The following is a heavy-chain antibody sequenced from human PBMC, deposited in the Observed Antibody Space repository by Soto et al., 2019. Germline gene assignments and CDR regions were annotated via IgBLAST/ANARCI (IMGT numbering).Heavy chain of an antibody. CDR1: GGTFSSYA. CDR3: ARGSTMVRGVIITEYYYGMDV. V-gene: IGHV1-69*06. D-gene: IGHD3-10*01. CDR2: IIPIFGTA. J-gene: IGHJ6*02. Sequence: GASVKVSCKASGGTFSSYAISWVRQAPGQGLEWMGGIIPIFGTANYAQKFQGRVTITADKSTSTAYMGLSSLRSEDTAVYYCARGSTMVRGVIITEYYYGMDVWGQGTTVTVSS.